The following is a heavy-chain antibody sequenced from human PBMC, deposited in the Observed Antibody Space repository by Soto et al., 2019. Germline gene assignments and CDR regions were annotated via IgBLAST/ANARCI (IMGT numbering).Heavy chain of an antibody. V-gene: IGHV1-8*01. Sequence: QVQLVQSGAEVKKPGASVKVSCKASGYTFTSFDIHWVRQATGQGLEWMGWMNPNRGNTGYAQKFQGRDTMTRDTSISTAYMELRSLRSEDTAVYYCARGMGVVPAAISFPIEYWGQGTLVTVSS. D-gene: IGHD2-2*01. J-gene: IGHJ4*02. CDR1: GYTFTSFD. CDR3: ARGMGVVPAAISFPIEY. CDR2: MNPNRGNT.